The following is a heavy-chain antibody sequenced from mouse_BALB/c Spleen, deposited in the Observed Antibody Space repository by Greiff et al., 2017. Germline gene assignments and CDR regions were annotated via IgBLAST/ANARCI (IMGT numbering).Heavy chain of an antibody. CDR1: GYTFTSYW. CDR2: IDPSDSYT. Sequence: VQLQQPGAELVKPGASVKLSCKASGYTFTSYWMHWVKQRPGQGLEWIGEIDPSDSYTNYNQKFKGKATLTVDKSSSTAYMQLSSLTSEDSAVYYCARHEGSSWFAYWGQGTLVTGSA. D-gene: IGHD1-1*01. J-gene: IGHJ3*01. V-gene: IGHV1-69*02. CDR3: ARHEGSSWFAY.